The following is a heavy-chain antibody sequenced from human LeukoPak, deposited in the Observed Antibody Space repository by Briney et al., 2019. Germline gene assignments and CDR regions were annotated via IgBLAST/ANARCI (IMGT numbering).Heavy chain of an antibody. J-gene: IGHJ4*02. V-gene: IGHV3-23*01. Sequence: GGSLRLSCAASGFTFSSYAMSWVRQAPGKGLEWVSAISGSGGSTYYADSVKGRFTISRDNSKNTLYQQMNSLRSDDTAVYYCARGGRYSSSPPSYWGQGTLVTVSS. CDR3: ARGGRYSSSPPSY. CDR1: GFTFSSYA. CDR2: ISGSGGST. D-gene: IGHD6-6*01.